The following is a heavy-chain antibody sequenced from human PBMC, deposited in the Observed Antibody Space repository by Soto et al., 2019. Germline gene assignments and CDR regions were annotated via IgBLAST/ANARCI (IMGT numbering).Heavy chain of an antibody. CDR2: IYYSGST. D-gene: IGHD5-12*01. V-gene: IGHV4-39*01. CDR1: GGSISSSSYY. CDR3: ARRTDMSHTITNDY. Sequence: QLQLQESGPGLVKPSETLSLTCTVSGGSISSSSYYWGWIRQPPGKGLEWLGSIYYSGSTYYNPSLKSRVTISVDTSKNQFSLKLSSVTAADTAVYYCARRTDMSHTITNDYWGQGTLVTVSS. J-gene: IGHJ4*02.